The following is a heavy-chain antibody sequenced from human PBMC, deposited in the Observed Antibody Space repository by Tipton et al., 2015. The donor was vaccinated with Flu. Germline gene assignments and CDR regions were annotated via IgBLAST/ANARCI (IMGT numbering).Heavy chain of an antibody. J-gene: IGHJ6*02. CDR2: VSAYTGYA. CDR1: GYTFTSYA. V-gene: IGHV1-18*01. CDR3: VRHLLPYGEGGMDV. Sequence: QLVQSGAEVKKPGASVKVSCKASGYTFTSYAISWVRQAPGQGLEWMGWVSAYTGYANYAQNFRARVTMTADTSTTTAHMEVRFLRADDTAVFYCVRHLLPYGEGGMDVWGQGTTVTVSS. D-gene: IGHD4-17*01.